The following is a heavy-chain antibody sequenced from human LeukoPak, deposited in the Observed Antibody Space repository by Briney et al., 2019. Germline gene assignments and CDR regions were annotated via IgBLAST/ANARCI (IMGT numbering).Heavy chain of an antibody. CDR3: ARVPVPIQVPAASYNWFDP. CDR1: GYSFTSYW. CDR2: IYPGDSDT. D-gene: IGHD2-2*01. Sequence: GESLKISCKGSGYSFTSYWIGWVRQMPGKGLEWMGIIYPGDSDTRYSPSFQGQVTISADKSISTAYLQWSSLKASDTAMYYCARVPVPIQVPAASYNWFDPWGQGTLVTVSS. V-gene: IGHV5-51*01. J-gene: IGHJ5*02.